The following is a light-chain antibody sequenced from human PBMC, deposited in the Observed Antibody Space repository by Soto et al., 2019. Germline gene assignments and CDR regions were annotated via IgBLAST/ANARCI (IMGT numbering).Light chain of an antibody. Sequence: SYELTQPLSVSVALGQTARISCGGNNIGSKNVHWYQQKQGQATVLVIHRDSNRPYGIPERFSGSNSGNTATLTISRDQAGEEADYYCQVWDSSTGVFGTGTKVTVL. V-gene: IGLV3-9*01. CDR2: RDS. CDR3: QVWDSSTGV. CDR1: NIGSKN. J-gene: IGLJ1*01.